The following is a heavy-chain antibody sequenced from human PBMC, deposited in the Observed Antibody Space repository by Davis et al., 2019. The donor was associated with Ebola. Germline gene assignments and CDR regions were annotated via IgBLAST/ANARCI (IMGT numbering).Heavy chain of an antibody. V-gene: IGHV3-73*01. CDR2: IRSRGNNYAT. J-gene: IGHJ6*02. CDR1: GFTFSGSA. CDR3: ARDPGYGYGYYYDGMDV. Sequence: GGSLRLSCVASGFTFSGSALHWVRQASGKGLEWVGRIRSRGNNYATSYAASVTGRFIISRDDLKNMTYLHMNSLRAEDTAVYYCARDPGYGYGYYYDGMDVWGQGTTVIVSS. D-gene: IGHD5-18*01.